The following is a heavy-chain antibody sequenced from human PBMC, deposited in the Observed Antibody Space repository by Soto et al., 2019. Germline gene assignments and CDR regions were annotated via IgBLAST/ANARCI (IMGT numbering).Heavy chain of an antibody. CDR2: IYYSGTT. CDR1: GATVSSGSYY. D-gene: IGHD3-3*01. V-gene: IGHV4-61*01. Sequence: SENLSLTCTVSGATVSSGSYYWSWIRQSKGKGKEWIGYIYYSGTTNYNHSLRSRVTMSVGTSMNQLFKKLDSVTAADTAVYYCSSSXSTIFGVITXXFXXWGQGPLXT. J-gene: IGHJ1*01. CDR3: SSSXSTIFGVITXXFXX.